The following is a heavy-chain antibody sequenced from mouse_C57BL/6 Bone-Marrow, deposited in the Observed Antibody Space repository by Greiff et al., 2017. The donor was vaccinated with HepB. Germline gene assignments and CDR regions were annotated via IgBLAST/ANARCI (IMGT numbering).Heavy chain of an antibody. Sequence: VQLQQSGAELVKPGASVKLSCTASGFNIKDYYMHWVKQRTEQGLEWIGRIDPEDGETKYAPKFQGKATITADTSSNTAYLQLSSLTSEDTAVYYCARGGYYYGTQYYFDYWGQGTTLTVSS. CDR2: IDPEDGET. J-gene: IGHJ2*01. CDR3: ARGGYYYGTQYYFDY. D-gene: IGHD1-1*01. V-gene: IGHV14-2*01. CDR1: GFNIKDYY.